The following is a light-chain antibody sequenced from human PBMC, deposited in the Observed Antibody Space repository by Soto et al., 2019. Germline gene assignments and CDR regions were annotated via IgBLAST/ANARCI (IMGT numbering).Light chain of an antibody. Sequence: QSALTQPASVSGSPGQSITISCTGTSSDVGGYNYVSWYQQHPGKAPKLMIYDVGNRPSGVSYHFSGSKSGNTASLSISGLQAEDEADYYCTSYTGTSIVVFGGGTQLTVL. CDR1: SSDVGGYNY. J-gene: IGLJ2*01. V-gene: IGLV2-14*01. CDR2: DVG. CDR3: TSYTGTSIVV.